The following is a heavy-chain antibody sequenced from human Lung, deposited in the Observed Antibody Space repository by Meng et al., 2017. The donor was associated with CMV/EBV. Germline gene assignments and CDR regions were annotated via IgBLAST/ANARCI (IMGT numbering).Heavy chain of an antibody. Sequence: ASXXVSXKASGYTFTSYYMHWVRQAPGQGLEWMGIINPSGGSTSYAQKFQGRVTMTRDTSTSTVYMELSSLRSEDTAVYYCASRGYSSSWRGAFDIWGQGKXVTVSS. D-gene: IGHD6-13*01. CDR3: ASRGYSSSWRGAFDI. J-gene: IGHJ3*02. V-gene: IGHV1-46*01. CDR2: INPSGGST. CDR1: GYTFTSYY.